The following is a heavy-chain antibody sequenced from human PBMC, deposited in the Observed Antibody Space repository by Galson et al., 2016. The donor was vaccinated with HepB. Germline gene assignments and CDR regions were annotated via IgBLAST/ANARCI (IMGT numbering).Heavy chain of an antibody. CDR1: GDSVTSGAYY. V-gene: IGHV4-61*08. Sequence: SETLSLTCTVSGDSVTSGAYYWTWIRQPPGRGLECIGYIHSNGNTYYNPSLKGRITMSVDTSANQFSLTLNSATAADTAVYYCAAAPLEPARSGKLDHWGQGTLVAFSS. CDR3: AAAPLEPARSGKLDH. CDR2: IHSNGNT. J-gene: IGHJ4*02. D-gene: IGHD1-1*01.